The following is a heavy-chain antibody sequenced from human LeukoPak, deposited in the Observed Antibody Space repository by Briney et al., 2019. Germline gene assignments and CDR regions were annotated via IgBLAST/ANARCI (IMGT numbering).Heavy chain of an antibody. CDR2: INPSGGST. D-gene: IGHD3-22*01. V-gene: IGHV1-46*01. CDR3: ASNYYDLSLQH. CDR1: GYTFTSYY. J-gene: IGHJ1*01. Sequence: ASVKVSCKASGYTFTSYYMHWVRQAPGQGLEWMGIINPSGGSTSYAQKFQGRVTMTRDTSTSTVYMELSNLRSEDTAVYYCASNYYDLSLQHWGQGTLVTVSS.